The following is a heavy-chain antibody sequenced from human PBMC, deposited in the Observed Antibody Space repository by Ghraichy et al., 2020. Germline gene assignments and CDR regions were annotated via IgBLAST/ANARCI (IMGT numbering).Heavy chain of an antibody. D-gene: IGHD1-26*01. CDR1: GGSISSYY. Sequence: ESLNISCTVSGGSISSYYWSWIRQPPGKGLEWIGNIYYSGSTNYNPSLKSRVTILVDTSKNQFSLKLSSVTAADTAVYYCAREGSGSYLATYMDVWGKGTTVTVSS. J-gene: IGHJ6*03. CDR3: AREGSGSYLATYMDV. CDR2: IYYSGST. V-gene: IGHV4-59*01.